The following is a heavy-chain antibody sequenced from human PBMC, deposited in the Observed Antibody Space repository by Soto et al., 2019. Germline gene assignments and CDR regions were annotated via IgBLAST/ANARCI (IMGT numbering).Heavy chain of an antibody. CDR3: AKPRGYYDSSGYPTPDY. Sequence: EVQLVESGGGLVQPGGSLRLSCAASGFTFSGYNMNWVRQAPGKGLEWVSYISSSSGTICYADSVKGRFTISRDNAKNSLYLQMNSLRAEDTAVYYCAKPRGYYDSSGYPTPDYWGQGTLVTVSS. CDR1: GFTFSGYN. D-gene: IGHD3-22*01. CDR2: ISSSSGTI. V-gene: IGHV3-48*01. J-gene: IGHJ4*02.